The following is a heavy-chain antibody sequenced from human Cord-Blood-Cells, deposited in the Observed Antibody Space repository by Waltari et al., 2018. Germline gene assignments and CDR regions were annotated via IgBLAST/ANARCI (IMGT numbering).Heavy chain of an antibody. D-gene: IGHD3-3*01. CDR3: ARVFKTYYDFWSGYYFDY. V-gene: IGHV1-3*01. CDR2: INAGNGNT. CDR1: GYTFTSYA. J-gene: IGHJ4*02. Sequence: QVQLVQSGAEVKKPGASVKVSCKASGYTFTSYAMHWERQAPGQRLEWMGWINAGNGNTKYSQKFQGRVTITRDTSASTAYMELSSLRSEDTAVYYCARVFKTYYDFWSGYYFDYWGQGTLVTVSS.